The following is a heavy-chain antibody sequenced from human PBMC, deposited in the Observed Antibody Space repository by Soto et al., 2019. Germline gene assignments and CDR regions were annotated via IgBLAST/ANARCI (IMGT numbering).Heavy chain of an antibody. D-gene: IGHD6-19*01. CDR2: IKQDGSEK. CDR3: ARVGVAGTAHYYFDY. V-gene: IGHV3-7*01. Sequence: GGSLRLSCAASGFTFSSYWMSWVRQARGKGLEWVANIKQDGSEKYYVDSVKGRFTISRDNAKNSLYLQMNSLRAEDTAVYYCARVGVAGTAHYYFDYWGQGTLVTVSS. CDR1: GFTFSSYW. J-gene: IGHJ4*02.